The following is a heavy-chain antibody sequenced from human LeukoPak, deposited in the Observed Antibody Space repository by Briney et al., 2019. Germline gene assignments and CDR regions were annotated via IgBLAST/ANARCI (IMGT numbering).Heavy chain of an antibody. CDR1: GYTFTNYY. CDR3: ARGGFSSDDALDP. CDR2: INPSGGAT. Sequence: GASVKVSCKTSGYTFTNYYIHWVRQAPGQGLEWVGIINPSGGATTYAQKFQGRVSMTSETSTTTVSMEVTRPTTDDTAVYYCARGGFSSDDALDPWGQGTLVIVSS. J-gene: IGHJ5*02. D-gene: IGHD6-19*01. V-gene: IGHV1-46*01.